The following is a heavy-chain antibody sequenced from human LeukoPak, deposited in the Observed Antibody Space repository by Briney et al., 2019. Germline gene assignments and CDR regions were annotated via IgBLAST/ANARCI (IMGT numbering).Heavy chain of an antibody. CDR3: ARASRPWLQLT. CDR2: IKEDGSEK. V-gene: IGHV3-7*05. D-gene: IGHD5-24*01. J-gene: IGHJ5*02. CDR1: GFTFSNYW. Sequence: PGGSLRLSCAAPGFTFSNYWMIWVRQAQGKGLEWVGNIKEDGSEKRYADSVRGRFTISRDNAQTSIYLQMNSLRAEDTAVYYCARASRPWLQLTWGQGTLVTVSS.